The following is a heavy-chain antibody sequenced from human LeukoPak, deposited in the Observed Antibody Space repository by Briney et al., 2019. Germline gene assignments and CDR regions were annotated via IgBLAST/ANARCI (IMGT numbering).Heavy chain of an antibody. CDR1: VGCISVGSGG. Sequence: SDTLTLTFTISVGCISVGSGGWGLIRKHPGKGLEWIGYIYYSGSTNYNPSLKSRVTISVDTSKNQFSLKLSSVTAADTAVYYCARGGSYYDSSGYYSHWFDPWGQGTLVTVSS. J-gene: IGHJ5*02. D-gene: IGHD3-22*01. CDR2: IYYSGST. V-gene: IGHV4-61*05. CDR3: ARGGSYYDSSGYYSHWFDP.